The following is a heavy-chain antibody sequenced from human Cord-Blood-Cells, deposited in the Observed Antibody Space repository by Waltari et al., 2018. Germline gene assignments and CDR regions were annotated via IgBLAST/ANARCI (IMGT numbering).Heavy chain of an antibody. J-gene: IGHJ4*02. CDR1: GGSISSSSYY. CDR3: ARPNHSSSWYGGGYYFDY. D-gene: IGHD6-13*01. Sequence: QLQLQESGPGQVKPSETLSLTCTVSGGSISSSSYYWGWIRQPPGKGLEWIGSIYYSGSTYDNPSLKSRVTISVDTSKNQFSLKLSSVTAADTAVYYCARPNHSSSWYGGGYYFDYWGQGTLVTVSS. V-gene: IGHV4-39*01. CDR2: IYYSGST.